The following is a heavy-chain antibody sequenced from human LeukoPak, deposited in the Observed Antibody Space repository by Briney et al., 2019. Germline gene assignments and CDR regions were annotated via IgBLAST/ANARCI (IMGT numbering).Heavy chain of an antibody. CDR3: ASGYCSSTSCYAKYYFDY. J-gene: IGHJ4*02. CDR2: ISSSSSYI. D-gene: IGHD2-2*01. CDR1: GFSFNNAW. Sequence: GGSLRLSCAASGFSFNNAWLSWVRQAPGKGLEWVSSISSSSSYIYYADSVKGRFTISRDNAKNSLYLQMNSLRAEDTAVYYCASGYCSSTSCYAKYYFDYWGQGTLVTVSS. V-gene: IGHV3-21*01.